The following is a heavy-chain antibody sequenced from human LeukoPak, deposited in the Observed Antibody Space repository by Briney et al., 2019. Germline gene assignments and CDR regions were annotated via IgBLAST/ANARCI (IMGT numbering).Heavy chain of an antibody. CDR1: GFTLSSHA. J-gene: IGHJ4*02. Sequence: GGSLRLSCAASGFTLSSHAMSWVRQIPGKGLEWVSVISGSGGSTYDADSVKGRFSISRDNSKNTLYLHMNSLRAEDTAVYYCAEDLCGGNSCYSDYWGQGTLVTVSS. V-gene: IGHV3-23*01. CDR2: ISGSGGST. D-gene: IGHD2-21*01. CDR3: AEDLCGGNSCYSDY.